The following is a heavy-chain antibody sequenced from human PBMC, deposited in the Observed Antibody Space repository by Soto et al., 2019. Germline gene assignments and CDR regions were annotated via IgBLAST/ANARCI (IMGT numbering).Heavy chain of an antibody. CDR2: IYYSGST. CDR3: ARAPGHITMVRGVITQPKEYYYYYMDV. J-gene: IGHJ6*03. Sequence: SETLSLTCTVSGGSISSYYWSWIRQPPGKGLEWIGYIYYSGSTNYNPSLKSRVTLSVDTSKNQFSLKLSSVTAADTAGYYCARAPGHITMVRGVITQPKEYYYYYMDVWGKGTTVTVSS. D-gene: IGHD3-10*01. CDR1: GGSISSYY. V-gene: IGHV4-59*01.